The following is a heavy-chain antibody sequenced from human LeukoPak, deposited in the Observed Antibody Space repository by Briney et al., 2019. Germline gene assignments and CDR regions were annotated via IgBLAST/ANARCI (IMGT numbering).Heavy chain of an antibody. V-gene: IGHV3-9*01. CDR2: ISWNSGNI. CDR3: AKDLPVTAGYGFDY. Sequence: GGSLRLSCAASGFTFDDYAMHWVRQAPGKGLEWVSGISWNSGNIGYADSVKGRFTISRDNAKNSLYLQMSSLRAKDTALYYCAKDLPVTAGYGFDYWGQGTLVTVSS. D-gene: IGHD2-21*02. CDR1: GFTFDDYA. J-gene: IGHJ4*02.